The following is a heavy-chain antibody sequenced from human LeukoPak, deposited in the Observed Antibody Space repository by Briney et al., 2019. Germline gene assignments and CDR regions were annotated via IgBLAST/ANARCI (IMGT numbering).Heavy chain of an antibody. CDR2: IIPIFGTA. CDR3: ARRIHYDFWSGYYFDY. Sequence: SAKVSCKASGGTFSSYAISWVRQAPGQGLEWMGGIIPIFGTANYAQKFQGRVTITADESTSTAYMELSSLRSEDTAVYYCARRIHYDFWSGYYFDYWGQGTLVTVSS. CDR1: GGTFSSYA. J-gene: IGHJ4*02. V-gene: IGHV1-69*13. D-gene: IGHD3-3*01.